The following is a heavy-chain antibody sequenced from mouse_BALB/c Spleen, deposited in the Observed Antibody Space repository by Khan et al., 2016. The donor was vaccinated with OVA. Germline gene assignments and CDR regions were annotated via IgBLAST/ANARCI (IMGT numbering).Heavy chain of an antibody. V-gene: IGHV5-9-3*01. CDR3: ARHNYGPFAY. Sequence: EVQLVESGGDLVKPGGSLKLSCAASGLTFSTFAMSWVRQTPEKRLEWVATINSDGDYIYYPDSVKGRFTISRDNAKNTLYLQMSSLRSEDTAMYYCARHNYGPFAYWGQGTLVTVSA. CDR1: GLTFSTFA. CDR2: INSDGDYI. D-gene: IGHD1-1*01. J-gene: IGHJ3*01.